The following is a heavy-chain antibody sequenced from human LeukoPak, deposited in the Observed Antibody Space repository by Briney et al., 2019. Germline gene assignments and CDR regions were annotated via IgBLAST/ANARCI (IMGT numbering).Heavy chain of an antibody. CDR3: AKASGATYYYDSSGYYGDDAFDI. D-gene: IGHD3-22*01. CDR2: ISSSSSYI. V-gene: IGHV3-21*04. CDR1: GFTFSSYS. J-gene: IGHJ3*02. Sequence: GGSLRLSCAASGFTFSSYSMNWVRQAPGKGLEWVSSISSSSSYIYYADSVKGRFTISRDNAKNSLYLQMNNLRAEDTAVYYCAKASGATYYYDSSGYYGDDAFDIWGRGTLVTVSS.